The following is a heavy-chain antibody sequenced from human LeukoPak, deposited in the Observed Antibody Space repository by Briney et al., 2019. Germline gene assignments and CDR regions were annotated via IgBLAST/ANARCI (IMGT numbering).Heavy chain of an antibody. J-gene: IGHJ6*02. CDR1: GFTFSSYW. D-gene: IGHD4-23*01. Sequence: GGSLRLSCAASGFTFSSYWMSWVRQAPGKGLEWVANIKQDGSEKCYVDSVKGRFTISRDNAKNSLYLQMNSLRAEDTAVYYCARCPVAKDYGMDVWGQGTTVTVS. V-gene: IGHV3-7*01. CDR2: IKQDGSEK. CDR3: ARCPVAKDYGMDV.